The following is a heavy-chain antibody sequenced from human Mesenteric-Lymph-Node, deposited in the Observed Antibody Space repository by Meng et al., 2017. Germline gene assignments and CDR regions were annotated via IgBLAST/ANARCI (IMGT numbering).Heavy chain of an antibody. CDR3: ARSIVVVAPSFDY. CDR2: ISYDGSNK. J-gene: IGHJ4*02. Sequence: GESLKISCAASGFTFSSYAMHWVRQAPGKGLEWVAVISYDGSNKYYADSVKGRFTISRDNSKNTLYLQMNSLRAEDTAVYYCARSIVVVAPSFDYWGQGTLVTVSS. V-gene: IGHV3-30*01. CDR1: GFTFSSYA. D-gene: IGHD3-22*01.